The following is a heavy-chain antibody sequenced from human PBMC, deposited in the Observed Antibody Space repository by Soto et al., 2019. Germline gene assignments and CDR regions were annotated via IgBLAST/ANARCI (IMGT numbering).Heavy chain of an antibody. CDR1: GFTLSNYA. CDR2: ISHDGRNN. Sequence: PGGSLRLSCAASGFTLSNYAMHWVRQAPGKGLEWVAVISHDGRNNYYADSVKGRFTISRDNSKSTLSLQMNSLRPEDTAVYYCARDRDEDGGTSDAFDMWGQGTMVTVSS. CDR3: ARDRDEDGGTSDAFDM. V-gene: IGHV3-30*04. D-gene: IGHD2-15*01. J-gene: IGHJ3*02.